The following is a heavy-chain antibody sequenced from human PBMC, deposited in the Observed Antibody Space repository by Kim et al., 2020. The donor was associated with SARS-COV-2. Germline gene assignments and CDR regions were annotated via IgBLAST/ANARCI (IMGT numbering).Heavy chain of an antibody. CDR1: GYTFNTYG. Sequence: ASVKVSCKASGYTFNTYGLNWVRQAPGQGLEWMGWISTLNGNTVFARKFQDRVIMTTDTSTATAYMEVRSLRPDDTAIYYCARDADSGNYEVNWFDPWGQGTQVTVSS. J-gene: IGHJ5*02. D-gene: IGHD1-26*01. CDR2: ISTLNGNT. V-gene: IGHV1-18*01. CDR3: ARDADSGNYEVNWFDP.